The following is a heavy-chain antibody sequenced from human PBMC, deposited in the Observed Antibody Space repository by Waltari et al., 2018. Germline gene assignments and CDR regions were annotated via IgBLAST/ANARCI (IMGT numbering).Heavy chain of an antibody. J-gene: IGHJ4*02. CDR1: GGSMNTYY. V-gene: IGHV4-59*01. D-gene: IGHD2-15*01. CDR3: TRLLPRGSNDY. CDR2: IYYSGST. Sequence: PSEILSLTCTVSGGSMNTYYWSWIRQPPGKGLEWIGYIYYSGSTNYNPSLESRVTISVDTSKNQFSLKLSSVTAADTAVYYCTRLLPRGSNDYWGQGALVTVSS.